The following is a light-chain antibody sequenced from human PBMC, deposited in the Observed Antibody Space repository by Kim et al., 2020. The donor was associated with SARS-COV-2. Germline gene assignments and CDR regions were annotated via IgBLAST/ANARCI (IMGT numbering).Light chain of an antibody. J-gene: IGKJ2*03. CDR3: QQSYSTPRS. CDR2: AAS. V-gene: IGKV1-39*01. CDR1: QSISSY. Sequence: DIQMTQSPSSLSASVGDRVTITCRASQSISSYLNWYQQKPGKAPKLLIYAASSLQSGVTSRFSGSGSGTDFTLTISSLQPEDFATYYCQQSYSTPRSFGQGTKLDI.